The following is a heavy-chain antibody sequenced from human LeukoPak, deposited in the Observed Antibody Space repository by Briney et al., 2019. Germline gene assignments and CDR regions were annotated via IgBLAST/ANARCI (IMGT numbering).Heavy chain of an antibody. J-gene: IGHJ5*02. CDR3: ARRTGYCSGGSCYGWFDR. V-gene: IGHV4-59*01. CDR2: VYYGGST. Sequence: SETLSLTCTVSGRSISSYYWSWIRQPPGKGLEWIGYVYYGGSTNYNPSLKSRATISEAASKNQFSLKLSSVTAADTAVYYCARRTGYCSGGSCYGWFDRWGQGTLVTVSS. D-gene: IGHD2-15*01. CDR1: GRSISSYY.